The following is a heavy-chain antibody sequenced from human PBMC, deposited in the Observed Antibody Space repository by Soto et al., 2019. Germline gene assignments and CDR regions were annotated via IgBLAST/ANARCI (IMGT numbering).Heavy chain of an antibody. V-gene: IGHV5-51*01. CDR1: GYSFTSYW. D-gene: IGHD1-26*01. CDR2: IYPGDSDT. CDR3: ARHASRSYSGSYDDAFDI. Sequence: XESLKISCKGSGYSFTSYWIGWVRQMPGKGLEWMGIIYPGDSDTRYSPSFQGQVTISADKSISTAYLQWSSLKASDTAMYYCARHASRSYSGSYDDAFDIWGQGTMVTVSS. J-gene: IGHJ3*02.